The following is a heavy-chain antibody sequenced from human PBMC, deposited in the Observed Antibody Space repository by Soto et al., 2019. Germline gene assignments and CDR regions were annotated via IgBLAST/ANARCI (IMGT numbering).Heavy chain of an antibody. V-gene: IGHV3-30*03. Sequence: QVLLVESGGGVVQPGRSLRLSCAASGFTLHNYGMHWVRQAPGKGPEWVAILSHDGRNTNYGDSVRGRFTVSRDESKITLYLQMDSLRVEDTAVYYCARDLGSSGWFNWFDPWGQGTLVIVSS. CDR2: LSHDGRNT. D-gene: IGHD6-19*01. CDR1: GFTLHNYG. CDR3: ARDLGSSGWFNWFDP. J-gene: IGHJ5*02.